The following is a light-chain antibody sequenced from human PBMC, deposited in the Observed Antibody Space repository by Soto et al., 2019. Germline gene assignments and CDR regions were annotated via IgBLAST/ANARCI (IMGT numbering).Light chain of an antibody. CDR3: ASWDDSLNVPV. V-gene: IGLV1-44*01. CDR2: SIN. CDR1: SSNIGSNF. J-gene: IGLJ3*02. Sequence: QSVVTQPPSASGTPGQRVTISCSGSSSNIGSNFVSWYQRLPGTAPKLLIYSINQRPSGVPDRFSGSKSGTSASLAISGLQSEDEADYFCASWDDSLNVPVFGGGTQLTVL.